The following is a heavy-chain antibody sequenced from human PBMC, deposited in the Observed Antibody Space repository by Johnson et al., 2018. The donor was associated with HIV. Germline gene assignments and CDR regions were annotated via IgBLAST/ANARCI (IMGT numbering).Heavy chain of an antibody. V-gene: IGHV3-13*01. CDR3: ARDRGLDAFDI. J-gene: IGHJ3*02. D-gene: IGHD3-10*01. Sequence: MLLVESGGGLVQPGGSLRLSCAASGFTFSSYDMHWVRQATGKGLEWVSAIGTAGDTYYPGSVKGRFTISRENAKNSLYLQMNSLRAEDTAVYYCARDRGLDAFDIWGQGTMVTVSS. CDR2: IGTAGDT. CDR1: GFTFSSYD.